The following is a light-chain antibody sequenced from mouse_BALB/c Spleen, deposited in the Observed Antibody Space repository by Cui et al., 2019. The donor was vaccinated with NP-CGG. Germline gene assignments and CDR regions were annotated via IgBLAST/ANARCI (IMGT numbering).Light chain of an antibody. Sequence: QTVVTQVSAFTTSPGETVTLTCRSSTGAVTTSNYANWVQEKPDHLFTGLIGGTNNRAPGVPARFSGSLIGDKAALTIIGAQTEDEAIYFCALWYTNHWVFGGGTKLTVL. V-gene: IGLV1*01. CDR1: TGAVTTSNY. J-gene: IGLJ1*01. CDR3: ALWYTNHWV. CDR2: GTN.